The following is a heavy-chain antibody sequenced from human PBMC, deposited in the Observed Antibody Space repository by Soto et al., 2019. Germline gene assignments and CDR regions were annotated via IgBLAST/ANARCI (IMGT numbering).Heavy chain of an antibody. D-gene: IGHD3-3*01. Sequence: GGSLRLSCAASGFTFSSYAMSWVRQAPGKGLERVSAISGSGGSTYYADSVKGRFTISRDNSKNTLYLQMNSPRAEDTAVYYCAKDLEYYDFWSGYQPDAFDIWGQGTMVTVSS. CDR2: ISGSGGST. J-gene: IGHJ3*02. CDR3: AKDLEYYDFWSGYQPDAFDI. CDR1: GFTFSSYA. V-gene: IGHV3-23*01.